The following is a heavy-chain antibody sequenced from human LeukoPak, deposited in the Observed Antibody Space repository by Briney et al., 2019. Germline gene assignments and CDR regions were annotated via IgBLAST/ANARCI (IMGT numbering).Heavy chain of an antibody. CDR1: GFTFSTYW. CDR2: IKQDGSEK. D-gene: IGHD2-2*01. J-gene: IGHJ5*02. V-gene: IGHV3-7*01. CDR3: ARDKPLEDTWHGSRLSP. Sequence: PGGSLRLSCAASGFTFSTYWMSWVRQAPGKGLEWVANIKQDGSEKRYMDSVKGRFTISRDNAKNSLYLQMNSLRAEDTAVYYCARDKPLEDTWHGSRLSPWGQGTLVTVSS.